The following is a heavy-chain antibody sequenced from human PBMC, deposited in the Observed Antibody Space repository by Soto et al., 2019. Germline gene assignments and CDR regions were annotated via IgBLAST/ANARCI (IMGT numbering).Heavy chain of an antibody. D-gene: IGHD3-9*01. J-gene: IGHJ3*02. Sequence: QVQLQESGPGLVKPSETLSLTCTVSGGSISSYYWSWIRQPPGKGLAWIGYIYYSGSTNYNPSLKSRVTISVDTSKNQFSLKLSSVTAADTAVYYCAGWLYYDILTGYYTRRAFDIWGQGTMVTVSS. V-gene: IGHV4-59*08. CDR2: IYYSGST. CDR3: AGWLYYDILTGYYTRRAFDI. CDR1: GGSISSYY.